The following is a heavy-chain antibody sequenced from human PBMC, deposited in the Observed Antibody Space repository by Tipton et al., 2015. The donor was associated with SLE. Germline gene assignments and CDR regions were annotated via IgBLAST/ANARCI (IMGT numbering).Heavy chain of an antibody. D-gene: IGHD6-6*01. Sequence: SLRLSCAASGFTFSSYAMHWVRQAPGKGLEWVAVLSYDENNEYYADSVKGRFTISRDYSKNTLYLQMNSLRAEDTAVYYCAREGPLVDAFDIWGQVTMVTVSS. V-gene: IGHV3-30*04. CDR3: AREGPLVDAFDI. CDR1: GFTFSSYA. CDR2: LSYDENNE. J-gene: IGHJ3*02.